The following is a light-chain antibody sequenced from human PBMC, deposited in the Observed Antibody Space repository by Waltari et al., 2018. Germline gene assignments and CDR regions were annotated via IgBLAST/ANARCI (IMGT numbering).Light chain of an antibody. CDR3: SSQSTHSVVL. CDR1: ISDVGGFNS. CDR2: DVI. V-gene: IGLV2-14*03. Sequence: QSALTQPASVSGSPGQSITISCTGTISDVGGFNSVAWYQVHPGQAPRVMIYDVINRPSAVSARFSASKSSNTASLTLSGLQAEDEGDYYCSSQSTHSVVLFGGGTKLTVL. J-gene: IGLJ3*02.